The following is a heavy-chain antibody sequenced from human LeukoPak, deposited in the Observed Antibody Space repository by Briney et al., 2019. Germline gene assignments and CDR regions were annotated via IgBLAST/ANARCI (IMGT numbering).Heavy chain of an antibody. CDR1: GFTFSSYG. CDR2: IRYDGSNK. Sequence: GGSLRLSCAASGFTFSSYGMSWVRQAPGKGLEWVAFIRYDGSNKYYADSVKGRFTISRDNSKNTLYLQMNSLRAEDTAVYYCAKGDSGYDSRFDPWGQGTLVTVSS. J-gene: IGHJ5*02. D-gene: IGHD5-12*01. CDR3: AKGDSGYDSRFDP. V-gene: IGHV3-30*02.